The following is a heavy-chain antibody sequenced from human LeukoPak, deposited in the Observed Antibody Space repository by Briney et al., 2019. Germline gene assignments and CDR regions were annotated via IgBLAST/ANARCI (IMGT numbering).Heavy chain of an antibody. D-gene: IGHD6-19*01. Sequence: GGSLRLSCTASGFSLTNYAVSWFRQAPGKGLEWGGYIRSKASGGTTEYAASVKGRFSISRDDSKSIAYLQMNSLKTEDTAVYYCSSDYSSGWYYFDYWGQGTLVTASS. CDR2: IRSKASGGTT. CDR1: GFSLTNYA. J-gene: IGHJ4*02. V-gene: IGHV3-49*03. CDR3: SSDYSSGWYYFDY.